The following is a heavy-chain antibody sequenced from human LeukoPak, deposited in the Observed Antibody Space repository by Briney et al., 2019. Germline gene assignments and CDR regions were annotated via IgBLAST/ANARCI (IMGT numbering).Heavy chain of an antibody. Sequence: GGSLRLSCAASGFTFSTYWMHWVRQAPGKGLEWVSPIDSDGNNTSYAESAKGRFTISRDNTKNTPYLQMKSLRAEDTAVYYCARDLLNWGQGALVTVSA. CDR1: GFTFSTYW. V-gene: IGHV3-74*03. CDR3: ARDLLN. CDR2: IDSDGNNT. J-gene: IGHJ4*02.